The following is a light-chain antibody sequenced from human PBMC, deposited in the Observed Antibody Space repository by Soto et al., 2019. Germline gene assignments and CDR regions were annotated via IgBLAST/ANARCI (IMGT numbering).Light chain of an antibody. Sequence: DIQMTQSPSSLSASVGDRVTITCRASQTSSSSLNWYQQKPGKAPDLLIYAASNLQSGVPSRFSGSGSGSDFTLTIRSLKPEDFATYYCQQSYSSPQMYTFGQGTRLEIK. CDR2: AAS. J-gene: IGKJ2*01. CDR1: QTSSSS. CDR3: QQSYSSPQMYT. V-gene: IGKV1-39*01.